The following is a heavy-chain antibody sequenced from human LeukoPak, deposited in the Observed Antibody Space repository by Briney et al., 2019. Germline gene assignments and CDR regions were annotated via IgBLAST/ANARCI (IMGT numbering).Heavy chain of an antibody. J-gene: IGHJ4*02. D-gene: IGHD6-13*01. CDR1: GFTFSSYA. CDR3: ARGYSSSWGIFDY. Sequence: GSLRLSCAASGFTFSSYAMNWVRQAPGKGLEWVSSISSSSSYIYYADSVKGRFTISRDNAKNSLYLQMNSLRAEDTAVYYCARGYSSSWGIFDYWGQGTLVTVSS. V-gene: IGHV3-21*01. CDR2: ISSSSSYI.